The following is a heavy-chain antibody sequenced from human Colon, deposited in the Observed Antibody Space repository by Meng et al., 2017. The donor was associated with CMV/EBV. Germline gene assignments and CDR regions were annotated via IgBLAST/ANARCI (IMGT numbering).Heavy chain of an antibody. Sequence: QVQLVQSGAEVKKPGASVKVSCKASGYSFASYDLNWVRLTDGQGLEWVAWMDPGSGNSTHAQRLQGRITLTRDTSTTTAYMELTNLRSEDTAVYFCARGNSWLVYWGQGTLVTVSS. J-gene: IGHJ4*02. V-gene: IGHV1-8*01. CDR2: MDPGSGNS. CDR1: GYSFASYD. D-gene: IGHD6-6*01. CDR3: ARGNSWLVY.